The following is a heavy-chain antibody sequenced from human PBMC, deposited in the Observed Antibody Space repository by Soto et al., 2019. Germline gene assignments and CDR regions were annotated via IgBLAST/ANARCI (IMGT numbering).Heavy chain of an antibody. J-gene: IGHJ3*02. Sequence: GGSLRLSCAASGFTFSSYGMHWVRQAPGKGLEWVAVIWYDGSNKYYADSVKGRFTISRDNSKNTLYLQMNSLRAEDTAVYYCAGAYGDYGFAFDIWGQGTMVTVSS. V-gene: IGHV3-33*01. D-gene: IGHD4-17*01. CDR1: GFTFSSYG. CDR2: IWYDGSNK. CDR3: AGAYGDYGFAFDI.